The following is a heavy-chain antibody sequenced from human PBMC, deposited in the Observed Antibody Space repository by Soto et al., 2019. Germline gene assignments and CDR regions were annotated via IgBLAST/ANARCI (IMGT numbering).Heavy chain of an antibody. CDR1: GYRFSSYW. CDR2: IYPDDSDI. Sequence: PGESLKISCKASGYRFSSYWIGWVRQMPGKGLEWMGIIYPDDSDIRYGPSFQGQVTISVDKSISTAYLQWSSLKASDTAMYYCARQAGRLGYNLLTGYPYDFDSWGQGTPVTVSS. CDR3: ARQAGRLGYNLLTGYPYDFDS. D-gene: IGHD3-9*01. J-gene: IGHJ4*01. V-gene: IGHV5-51*01.